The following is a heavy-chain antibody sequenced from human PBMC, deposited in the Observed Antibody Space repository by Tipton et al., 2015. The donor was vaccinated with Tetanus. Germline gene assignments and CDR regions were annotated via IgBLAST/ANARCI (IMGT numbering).Heavy chain of an antibody. D-gene: IGHD5-18*01. CDR2: VYYSGRT. V-gene: IGHV4-30-4*08. CDR1: GGSVRSGDYS. Sequence: TLSLTCTVSGGSVRSGDYSWNWIRQSPGKGLEWIGHVYYSGRTYYNPPLKSRVTISADMSKNQFSLKLTSVTAADTATYYCARMGFTYGQVVYWGQGTLVTVAS. J-gene: IGHJ4*02. CDR3: ARMGFTYGQVVY.